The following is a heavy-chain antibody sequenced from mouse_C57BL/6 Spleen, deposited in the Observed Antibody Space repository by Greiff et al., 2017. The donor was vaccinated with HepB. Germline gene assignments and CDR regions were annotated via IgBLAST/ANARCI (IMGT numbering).Heavy chain of an antibody. Sequence: QVQLQQPGAELVKPGASVKLSCKASGYTFTSYWMQWVKQRPGQGLEWIGEIDPSDSYTNYNQKFKGKATLTVDTSSSTAYMQLSSLTSEDSAVYYCALFITTGAMDYWGQGTSVTVSS. CDR3: ALFITTGAMDY. D-gene: IGHD1-1*01. J-gene: IGHJ4*01. V-gene: IGHV1-50*01. CDR1: GYTFTSYW. CDR2: IDPSDSYT.